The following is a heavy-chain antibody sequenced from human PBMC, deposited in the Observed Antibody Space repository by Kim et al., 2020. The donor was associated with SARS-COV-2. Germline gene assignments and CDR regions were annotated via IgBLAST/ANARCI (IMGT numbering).Heavy chain of an antibody. CDR1: GSSFSNAW. CDR2: IKRKAEGGTL. Sequence: GGSLRLSCAASGSSFSNAWMSWVRQAPGKGLEWVGRIKRKAEGGTLDYAASVKGRISISREDSKNTLYLQVDSLKTEDTAVYYCAREVGATSSYYYGMDV. CDR3: AREVGATSSYYYGMDV. V-gene: IGHV3-15*01. J-gene: IGHJ6*01. D-gene: IGHD1-26*01.